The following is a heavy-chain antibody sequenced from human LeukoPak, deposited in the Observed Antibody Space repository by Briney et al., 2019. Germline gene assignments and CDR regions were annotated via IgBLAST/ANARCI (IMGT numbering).Heavy chain of an antibody. Sequence: SETLSLTCTVSGYSISSGYYWGWIRQPPGKGLEWIGSIYHSGSTYYNPSLKSRVTISVDTSKNQFSLKLSSVTAADTAVYYCAGGGEWQQLDFDYWGQGTLVTVSS. CDR2: IYHSGST. CDR1: GYSISSGYY. CDR3: AGGGEWQQLDFDY. V-gene: IGHV4-38-2*02. J-gene: IGHJ4*02. D-gene: IGHD6-13*01.